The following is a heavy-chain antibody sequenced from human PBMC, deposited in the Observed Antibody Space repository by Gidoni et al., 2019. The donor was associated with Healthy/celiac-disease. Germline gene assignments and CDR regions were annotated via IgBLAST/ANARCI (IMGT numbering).Heavy chain of an antibody. J-gene: IGHJ5*02. CDR1: GFTFTSSA. CDR3: AAYLDSGSYYDNWFDP. V-gene: IGHV1-58*01. D-gene: IGHD1-26*01. Sequence: QMQLVQSGPEVKKPGTSVKVSCKASGFTFTSSAVQWVRQARGQRVEWIGWIVVGSGNTNYEQKFQERVTITRAMSTSTAYMELSSLRSEDTAVYYCAAYLDSGSYYDNWFDPWGQGTLVTVSS. CDR2: IVVGSGNT.